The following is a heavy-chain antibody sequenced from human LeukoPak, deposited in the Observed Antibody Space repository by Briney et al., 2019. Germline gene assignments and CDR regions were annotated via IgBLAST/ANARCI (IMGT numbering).Heavy chain of an antibody. D-gene: IGHD2-21*01. CDR2: IYHSGST. Sequence: PSETLSLTCAVSGGSISSGGYSWSCTRLPPGKGLECIGYIYHSGSTYYNPSLKSRVTISVDRSKNQFSLKLSSVTAADTAVYYCAKSDCGGDGCKLLNYWGQGTLVTVSS. J-gene: IGHJ4*02. CDR3: AKSDCGGDGCKLLNY. V-gene: IGHV4-30-2*01. CDR1: GGSISSGGYS.